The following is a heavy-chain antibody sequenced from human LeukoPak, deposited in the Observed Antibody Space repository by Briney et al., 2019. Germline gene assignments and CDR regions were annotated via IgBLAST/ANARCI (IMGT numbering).Heavy chain of an antibody. V-gene: IGHV1-18*01. J-gene: IGHJ5*02. Sequence: ASVKVSFKASGYTFASYGITWVRQAPGQGLEWMGWISAYNGNTNYAQKLQGRVTMTTDTSTSTAYMELRSLRSDDTAIYYCARGAAGKGNWFDHWGQGTLVTVSS. D-gene: IGHD6-13*01. CDR1: GYTFASYG. CDR2: ISAYNGNT. CDR3: ARGAAGKGNWFDH.